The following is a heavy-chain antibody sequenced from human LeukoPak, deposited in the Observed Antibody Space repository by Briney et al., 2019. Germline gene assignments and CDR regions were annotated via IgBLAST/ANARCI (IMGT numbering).Heavy chain of an antibody. Sequence: GGSLRLSCAASGFTFSSYAMHWVRQAPGKGLEWVAVISYDGSNKYYADSVKGRFTISRDNSKNTLYLQMNSLRAEDTAVYYCAKGPLRGTAAAIDYWGQGTLVTVSS. CDR2: ISYDGSNK. CDR3: AKGPLRGTAAAIDY. V-gene: IGHV3-30*04. J-gene: IGHJ4*02. CDR1: GFTFSSYA. D-gene: IGHD2-2*01.